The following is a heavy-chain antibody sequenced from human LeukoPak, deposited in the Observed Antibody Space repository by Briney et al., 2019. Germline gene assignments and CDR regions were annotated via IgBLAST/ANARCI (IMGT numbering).Heavy chain of an antibody. V-gene: IGHV3-74*01. J-gene: IGHJ4*02. CDR2: INSDGSDT. D-gene: IGHD3-9*01. CDR3: AKTGPGLDYFDY. CDR1: GFTFSSYW. Sequence: PGGSLRLSCAASGFTFSSYWMHWVRQAPGKGLVWVSRINSDGSDTTYADSVKGRFTISRDNAKNTLQLKIHSLRAEDTDVYSCAKTGPGLDYFDYWGQGTLVTVSS.